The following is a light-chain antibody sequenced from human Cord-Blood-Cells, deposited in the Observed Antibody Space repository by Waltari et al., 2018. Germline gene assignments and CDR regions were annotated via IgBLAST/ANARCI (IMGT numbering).Light chain of an antibody. CDR3: QVWDSSSDHVV. J-gene: IGLJ2*01. CDR1: NIGSKR. CDR2: YDS. V-gene: IGLV3-21*04. Sequence: SYVLTQPPSVSVDPGKTARITCGGNNIGSKRVHWYQQKPGQAPVLVIYYDSDRPSGIPERFSGSNSGNTATLTISRVEAGDEADYYCQVWDSSSDHVVFGGGTKLTVL.